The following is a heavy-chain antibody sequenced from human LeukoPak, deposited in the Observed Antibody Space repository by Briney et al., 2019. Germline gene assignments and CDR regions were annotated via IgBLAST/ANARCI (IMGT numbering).Heavy chain of an antibody. Sequence: GGSLRLSCAASGFTFSSYAMSWVRQAPGKGLEWVSSISSSSSYIYYADSVKGRFTISRDNAKNSLYLQMNSLRAEDTAVYYCARGGSRGFDYWGQGTLVTVSS. J-gene: IGHJ4*02. V-gene: IGHV3-21*01. D-gene: IGHD3-10*01. CDR3: ARGGSRGFDY. CDR2: ISSSSSYI. CDR1: GFTFSSYA.